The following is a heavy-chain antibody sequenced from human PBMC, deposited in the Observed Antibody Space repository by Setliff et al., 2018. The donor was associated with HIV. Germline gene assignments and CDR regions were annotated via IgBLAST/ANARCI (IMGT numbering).Heavy chain of an antibody. CDR2: VDPEDGET. D-gene: IGHD1-26*01. Sequence: SCKASGYTFTNYFMHWVRQAPGEGLEWVGRVDPEDGETRYAMKFQGSVTISADTSTDTTYLSLTSLRSQDTAVYYCATVRIVGATEFDYWGQGTVVTVSS. CDR3: ATVRIVGATEFDY. V-gene: IGHV1-69-2*01. CDR1: GYTFTNYF. J-gene: IGHJ4*02.